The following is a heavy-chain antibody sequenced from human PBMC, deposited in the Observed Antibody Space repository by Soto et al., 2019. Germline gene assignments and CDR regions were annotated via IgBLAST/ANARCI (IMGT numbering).Heavy chain of an antibody. V-gene: IGHV1-18*01. J-gene: IGHJ5*02. D-gene: IGHD2-2*01. CDR2: ISAYNGNT. CDR1: GYTFTSYG. CDR3: ARDPTGYCSSTSCPSWGFDP. Sequence: ASVKVSCKASGYTFTSYGISWVRQAPGQGLEWMGWISAYNGNTNYAQKLQGRVTMTTDTSTSTAYMELRSLGSDDTAVYYCARDPTGYCSSTSCPSWGFDPWGQGTLVTVSS.